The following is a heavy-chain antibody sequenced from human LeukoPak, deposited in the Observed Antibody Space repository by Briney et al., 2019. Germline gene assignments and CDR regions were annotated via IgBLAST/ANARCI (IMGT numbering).Heavy chain of an antibody. CDR3: ARESGDAFDY. CDR2: IYHSGST. Sequence: SQTLSLTCAVSGGSISSGGYSWSWIRQPPGKGLEWIGYIYHSGSTYYNPSLKSRVTISVDRSENQFSLKLSSVTAADTAVYYCARESGDAFDYWGQGTLVTVSS. V-gene: IGHV4-30-2*01. D-gene: IGHD4-17*01. J-gene: IGHJ4*02. CDR1: GGSISSGGYS.